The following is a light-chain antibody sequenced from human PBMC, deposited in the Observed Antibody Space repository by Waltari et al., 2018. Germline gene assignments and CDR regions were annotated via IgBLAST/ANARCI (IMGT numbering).Light chain of an antibody. V-gene: IGKV3-20*01. CDR2: IIS. Sequence: EIVLTQSPGTLSLSPGESATLSCRASQKINSRFLAWYQQKPGQAPRLLMYIISSRATGIPDRFSGSGSGTDFTLTISRLEPEDFAVYYCQQYGTSPYTFGQGTKLE. J-gene: IGKJ2*01. CDR3: QQYGTSPYT. CDR1: QKINSRF.